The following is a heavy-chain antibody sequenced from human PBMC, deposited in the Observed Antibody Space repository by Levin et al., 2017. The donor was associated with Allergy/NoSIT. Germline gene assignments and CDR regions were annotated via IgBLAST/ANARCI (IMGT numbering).Heavy chain of an antibody. D-gene: IGHD1-14*01. CDR2: IYPGDSDT. Sequence: GESLKISCKGSGYSFTSYWIGWVRQMPGKGLEWMGIIYPGDSDTRYSPSFQGQVTISADKSISTAYLQWSSLKASDTAMYYCARIPPDYPRVYPGGAFDIWGQGTMVTVSS. V-gene: IGHV5-51*01. CDR1: GYSFTSYW. CDR3: ARIPPDYPRVYPGGAFDI. J-gene: IGHJ3*02.